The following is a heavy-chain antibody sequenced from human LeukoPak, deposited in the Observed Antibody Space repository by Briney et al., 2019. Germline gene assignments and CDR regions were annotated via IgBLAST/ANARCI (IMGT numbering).Heavy chain of an antibody. V-gene: IGHV1-69*05. Sequence: ASVKVSCKASGGTFSSYAISWVRQAPGQGLEWMGGIIPIFGTANYAQKFQGRVTMTRDTSTSTVYMELSSLRSEDTAVYYCARERRYYYDSTQGYYFDYWGQGTLVTVSS. CDR2: IIPIFGTA. D-gene: IGHD3-22*01. J-gene: IGHJ4*02. CDR1: GGTFSSYA. CDR3: ARERRYYYDSTQGYYFDY.